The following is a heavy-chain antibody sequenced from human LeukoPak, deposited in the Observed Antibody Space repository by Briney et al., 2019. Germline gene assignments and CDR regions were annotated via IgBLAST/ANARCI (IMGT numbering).Heavy chain of an antibody. CDR1: GYTFTGYY. Sequence: ASVKVSCKASGYTFTGYYMHWVRQVPGQGLEWMGWINPNSGGTNYAQKFQGRVTMTRDTSISTAYMELSRLRSDDTAVYYCASPRLDYYGSGSYLPDYYYYGMDVWGQGTTVTVSS. CDR2: INPNSGGT. CDR3: ASPRLDYYGSGSYLPDYYYYGMDV. V-gene: IGHV1-2*02. J-gene: IGHJ6*02. D-gene: IGHD3-10*01.